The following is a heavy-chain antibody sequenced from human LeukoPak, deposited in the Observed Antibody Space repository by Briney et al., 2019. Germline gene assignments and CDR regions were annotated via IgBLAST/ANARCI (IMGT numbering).Heavy chain of an antibody. CDR1: GYTFTSYG. Sequence: ASVKVSCKASGYTFTSYGLSWVRQAPGQGLEWMGWISAYDGKTNYAQKLQDRVTMTTDTSTNTAYMELRSLRSDDTAVYYCARGRIAAAVYWGQGTLVTVSS. CDR2: ISAYDGKT. V-gene: IGHV1-18*01. D-gene: IGHD6-13*01. J-gene: IGHJ4*02. CDR3: ARGRIAAAVY.